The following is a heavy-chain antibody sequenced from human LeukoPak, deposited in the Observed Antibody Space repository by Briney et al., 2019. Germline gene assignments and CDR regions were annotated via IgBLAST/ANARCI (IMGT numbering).Heavy chain of an antibody. Sequence: SVKVSCKASGGTFSSYAISWVRQAPGQGLEWMGRIIPTLGIANYAQKFQGRVTITADKSTSTAYMELSSLRSEDTAVYYCARGSGYDSFLWFDPWGQGTLVTVSS. D-gene: IGHD5-12*01. J-gene: IGHJ5*02. CDR2: IIPTLGIA. CDR3: ARGSGYDSFLWFDP. V-gene: IGHV1-69*04. CDR1: GGTFSSYA.